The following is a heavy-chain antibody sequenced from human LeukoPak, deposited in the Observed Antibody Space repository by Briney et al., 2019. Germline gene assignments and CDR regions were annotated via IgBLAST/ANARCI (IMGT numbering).Heavy chain of an antibody. J-gene: IGHJ4*02. CDR1: GYTFTSYG. Sequence: ASVTVSCKASGYTFTSYGFSWVRQAPGQGLEWMGWISAYNGNTNYAQKLQGRVTMTTDTSTNTAYMELRSLRSDDTAVYYCARDWGMLRGLYYFDYWGQGTLVTVSS. D-gene: IGHD3-10*01. CDR2: ISAYNGNT. CDR3: ARDWGMLRGLYYFDY. V-gene: IGHV1-18*01.